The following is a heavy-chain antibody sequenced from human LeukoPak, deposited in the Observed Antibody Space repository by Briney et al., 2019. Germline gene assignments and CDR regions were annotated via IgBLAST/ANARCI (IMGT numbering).Heavy chain of an antibody. CDR3: AKEGYCSTTTCYGDY. J-gene: IGHJ4*02. D-gene: IGHD2-2*01. CDR2: IHYDGGNK. V-gene: IGHV3-30*02. CDR1: GYTFDDHG. Sequence: GGSLRLSCAGSGYTFDDHGMSWVRQAPGKGLEWVSFIHYDGGNKYYADSVKGRFTISRDNSKNTLYLQMNSLRAEDTAVYYCAKEGYCSTTTCYGDYWGQGTLVTVSS.